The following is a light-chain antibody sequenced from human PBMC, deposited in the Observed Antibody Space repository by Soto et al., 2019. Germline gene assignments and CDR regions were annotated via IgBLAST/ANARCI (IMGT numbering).Light chain of an antibody. Sequence: DIVMTQSPDSLAVSLGERATINCKYSQSVLYSSNNKNYLAWYQQKPGQPPKLLIYWASTRATGVPDRFSGSGAGTDFTLTISSLQAEDVAVYYCQQYYSTPLTFGQGTKVEIK. CDR3: QQYYSTPLT. J-gene: IGKJ1*01. V-gene: IGKV4-1*01. CDR1: QSVLYSSNNKNY. CDR2: WAS.